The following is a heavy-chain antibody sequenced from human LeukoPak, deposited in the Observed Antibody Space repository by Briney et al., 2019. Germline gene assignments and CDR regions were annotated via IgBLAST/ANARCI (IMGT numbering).Heavy chain of an antibody. J-gene: IGHJ4*02. CDR3: ARDGTAGVDY. CDR1: GYTFTSYY. Sequence: ASVKVSCKSSGYTFTSYYMYWVRQAPGQGLEWMGIINPSGGSTSYAQKFQGRVTMTRDTSISTAYMELSRLRSDDTAVYYCARDGTAGVDYWGQGTLVTVSS. CDR2: INPSGGST. V-gene: IGHV1-46*01. D-gene: IGHD1/OR15-1a*01.